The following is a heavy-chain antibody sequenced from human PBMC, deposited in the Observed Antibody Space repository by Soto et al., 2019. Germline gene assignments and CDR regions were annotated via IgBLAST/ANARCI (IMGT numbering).Heavy chain of an antibody. J-gene: IGHJ4*02. Sequence: EVQLLESGGGLVQPGGSLRLSCAASGFSFSSYAMNWVRQAPGQGLEWVSVISGSGDSTYYADSVKGRFTISRDNSKNTLYLQMISLRAEDTAVYYCARRSSGWYFDYWGQGTLVIVSS. CDR1: GFSFSSYA. CDR2: ISGSGDST. V-gene: IGHV3-23*01. CDR3: ARRSSGWYFDY. D-gene: IGHD6-19*01.